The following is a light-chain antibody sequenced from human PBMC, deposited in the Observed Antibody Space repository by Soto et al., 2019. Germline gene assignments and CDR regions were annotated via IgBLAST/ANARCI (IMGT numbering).Light chain of an antibody. CDR1: QTISSW. V-gene: IGKV1-5*03. Sequence: DIQMTQSPSTLSGSVGDRVTITCRASQTISSWLAWYQQKPGKAPKLLIYKASTLKSGVPSRFSGSGSGTEFTLTISSLQPDDSATYYCLQDYSYPRTSGQGTKVDI. CDR3: LQDYSYPRT. J-gene: IGKJ1*01. CDR2: KAS.